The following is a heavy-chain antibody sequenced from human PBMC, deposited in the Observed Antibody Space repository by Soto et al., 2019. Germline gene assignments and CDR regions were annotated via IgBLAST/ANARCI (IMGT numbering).Heavy chain of an antibody. CDR1: GFTFSSYG. J-gene: IGHJ4*02. Sequence: QVQLVESGGGVVQPGRSLRLSCAASGFTFSSYGMHWVRQAPGKGLEWVAVISYDGSDKYYADSVKGRFTISRDNSKNTLYLQMNGLRAEDTAVYYCANETYSGPLDYWGQGTLVTVSS. D-gene: IGHD2-15*01. CDR2: ISYDGSDK. CDR3: ANETYSGPLDY. V-gene: IGHV3-30*18.